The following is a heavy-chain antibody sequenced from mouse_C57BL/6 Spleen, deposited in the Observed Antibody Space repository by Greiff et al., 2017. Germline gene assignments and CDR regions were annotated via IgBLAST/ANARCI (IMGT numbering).Heavy chain of an antibody. D-gene: IGHD1-1*01. CDR3: ARPDGPYAMDY. CDR2: IDPSDSYT. J-gene: IGHJ4*01. CDR1: GYTFTSYW. V-gene: IGHV1-50*01. Sequence: VKLQQSGAELVKPGASVKLSCKASGYTFTSYWMQWVKQRPGQGLEWIGEIDPSDSYTNYNQKFKGKATLTVDTSSSTAYMQLSSLTSEDSAVYYCARPDGPYAMDYWGQGTSVTVSS.